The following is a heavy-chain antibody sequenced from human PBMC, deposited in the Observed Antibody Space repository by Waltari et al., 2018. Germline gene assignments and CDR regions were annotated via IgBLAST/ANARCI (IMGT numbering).Heavy chain of an antibody. CDR3: AKERFPLGSNNYRPDS. J-gene: IGHJ4*02. V-gene: IGHV3-30*18. CDR1: GFSFSSFS. D-gene: IGHD3-10*01. Sequence: QVQLVESGGGVVQPGRSLRLSCATSGFSFSSFSLHCVRQAQGKGLQWMGIISFDGARKFYADSVKGRFTITRDYSNNTVFLHMNSLRAEDTAVYYCAKERFPLGSNNYRPDSWGQGTLVTVSS. CDR2: ISFDGARK.